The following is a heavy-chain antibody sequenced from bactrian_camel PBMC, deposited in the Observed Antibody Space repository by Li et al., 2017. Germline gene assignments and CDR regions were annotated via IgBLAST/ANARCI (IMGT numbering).Heavy chain of an antibody. V-gene: IGHV3S53*01. CDR2: ITPRGNS. CDR3: AAVGENVLSLGASRYKV. CDR1: GYTSGL. J-gene: IGHJ4*01. D-gene: IGHD3*01. Sequence: HVQLVESGGGSVQAGGSLRLSCIASGYTSGLMGWFRQAPGKEREGVACITPRGNSMRAIAVEGRFAISRDNAENTLYLQMDSLTPEDTAMYYCAAVGENVLSLGASRYKVWGQGTQVTVS.